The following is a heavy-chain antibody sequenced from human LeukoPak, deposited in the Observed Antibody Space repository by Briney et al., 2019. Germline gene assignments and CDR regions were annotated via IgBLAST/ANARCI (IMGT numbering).Heavy chain of an antibody. J-gene: IGHJ4*02. CDR1: GFTFSSYA. V-gene: IGHV3-23*01. CDR3: AKRAWGAGTAFDY. Sequence: GGSLRLSCAASGFTFSSYAMSWVRQAPGKGLEWVSVLSASGENMKYADSVKGRFTISRDNSKNTLYLQMDSLRVDDTAIYYCAKRAWGAGTAFDYWGQGTLVTVSS. CDR2: LSASGENM. D-gene: IGHD1-7*01.